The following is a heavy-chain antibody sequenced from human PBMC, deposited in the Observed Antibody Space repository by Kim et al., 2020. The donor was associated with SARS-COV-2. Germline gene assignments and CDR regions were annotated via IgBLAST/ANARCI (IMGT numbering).Heavy chain of an antibody. Sequence: GGSLRLSCAASGFSFDEYGLSWVRQAPGKGLEWVSGINCNGDSTGYADSVKGRFTISRDNAKNSLYLQMNSLRVEDTAFYHCARDPNGEKTGTAFDSWGQGTLVTVSS. CDR3: ARDPNGEKTGTAFDS. V-gene: IGHV3-20*01. J-gene: IGHJ4*02. CDR1: GFSFDEYG. CDR2: INCNGDST. D-gene: IGHD1-1*01.